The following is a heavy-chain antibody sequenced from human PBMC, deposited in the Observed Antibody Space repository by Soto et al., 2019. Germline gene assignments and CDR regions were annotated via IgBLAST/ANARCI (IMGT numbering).Heavy chain of an antibody. CDR1: GGSISSYY. Sequence: QVQLQESGPGLVKPSETLSLTCTVSGGSISSYYWSWIRQPPGKGLEWIGFIYYSGSTNYNPSLKCGVTMSVDTSKNQFSLKLSSVTAADTAVYCCARRYAGNFDYWGQGTLVTVSS. CDR2: IYYSGST. CDR3: ARRYAGNFDY. V-gene: IGHV4-59*01. J-gene: IGHJ4*02. D-gene: IGHD2-8*01.